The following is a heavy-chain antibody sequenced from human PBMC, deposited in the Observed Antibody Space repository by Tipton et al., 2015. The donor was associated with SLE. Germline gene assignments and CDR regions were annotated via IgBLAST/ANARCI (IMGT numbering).Heavy chain of an antibody. V-gene: IGHV4-31*03. CDR2: IYYSGST. CDR3: ARKIAARRGWFDP. D-gene: IGHD6-13*01. J-gene: IGHJ5*02. CDR1: GGSISSGGYY. Sequence: TLSLTCTVSGGSISSGGYYWSWIRQHPGKGLEWIGYIYYSGSTYYNPSLKSRVTISVDTSKNQFSLKLSSLTAADTAVYYCARKIAARRGWFDPWGQGTLVTVSS.